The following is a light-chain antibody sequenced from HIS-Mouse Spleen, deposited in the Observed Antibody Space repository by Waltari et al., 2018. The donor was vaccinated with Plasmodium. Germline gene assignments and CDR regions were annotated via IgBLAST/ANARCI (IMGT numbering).Light chain of an antibody. CDR3: YSTDSSGNHRV. CDR2: EDS. V-gene: IGLV3-10*01. CDR1: ALPKKY. J-gene: IGLJ3*02. Sequence: SYELTQPPSVSVSPGQTARITCSGDALPKKYAYWYQQKSGQAPVLVIYEDSKRPAGIPERFSGSSSGTMATLTTSGAQVEDEADYDCYSTDSSGNHRVFGGGTKLTVL.